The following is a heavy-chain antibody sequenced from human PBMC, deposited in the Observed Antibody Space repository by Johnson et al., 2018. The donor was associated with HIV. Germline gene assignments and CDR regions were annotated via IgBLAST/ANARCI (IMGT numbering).Heavy chain of an antibody. V-gene: IGHV3-15*01. J-gene: IGHJ3*02. D-gene: IGHD6-6*01. CDR3: TTRFIAARAFDI. CDR2: FKSKTDGGTT. CDR1: GFTFSNAW. Sequence: VQLVESGGGLVKPGGSLRLSCAASGFTFSNAWMSWVRQAPGKGLEWVGRFKSKTDGGTTAYAAPVKGRFTISRDDSKNTLYLQMNSLKTEDTAVYYCTTRFIAARAFDIWGQGTMVTVSS.